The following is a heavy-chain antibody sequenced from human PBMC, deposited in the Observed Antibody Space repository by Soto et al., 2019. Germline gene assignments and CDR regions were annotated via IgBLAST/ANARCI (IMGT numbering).Heavy chain of an antibody. V-gene: IGHV3-21*01. CDR2: ISSSSSYI. D-gene: IGHD2-2*01. CDR1: GFTFSSYS. CDR3: AIDLPVGCSSNSCQKTYYGMDV. J-gene: IGHJ6*02. Sequence: EVQLVESGGGLVKPGGSLRLSCAASGFTFSSYSMNWLRQAPGTGLEWVSSISSSSSYIYYADSVKGRFTISRDNAKNSLYLQMNSLRAEDTAVYYCAIDLPVGCSSNSCQKTYYGMDVWGQGTTVTVSS.